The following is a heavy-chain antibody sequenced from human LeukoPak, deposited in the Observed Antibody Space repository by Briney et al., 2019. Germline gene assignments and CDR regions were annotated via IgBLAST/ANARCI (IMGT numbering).Heavy chain of an antibody. J-gene: IGHJ4*02. Sequence: PSETLSLACTVSGASISSYYWSWIRQPAGKALEWIGRIYVTGSTTYNPSLESRVTMSLDTSKNHFSLKLRSVTAADTAVYYCARRVAAAGFDYWGQGTLVTVSS. CDR1: GASISSYY. D-gene: IGHD6-13*01. V-gene: IGHV4-4*07. CDR2: IYVTGST. CDR3: ARRVAAAGFDY.